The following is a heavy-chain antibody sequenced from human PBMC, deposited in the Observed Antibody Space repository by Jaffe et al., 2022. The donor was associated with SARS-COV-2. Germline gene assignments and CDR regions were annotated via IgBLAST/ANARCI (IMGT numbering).Heavy chain of an antibody. V-gene: IGHV4-59*01. CDR1: GGSISSYY. D-gene: IGHD3-3*01. J-gene: IGHJ5*02. Sequence: QVQLQESGPGLVKPSETLSLTCTVSGGSISSYYWSWIRQPPGKGLEWIGYIYYSGSTNYNPSLKSRVTISVDTSKNQFSLKLSSVTAADTAVYYCARGHSAHYDFWSGYYRPLNWFDPWGQGTLVTVSS. CDR2: IYYSGST. CDR3: ARGHSAHYDFWSGYYRPLNWFDP.